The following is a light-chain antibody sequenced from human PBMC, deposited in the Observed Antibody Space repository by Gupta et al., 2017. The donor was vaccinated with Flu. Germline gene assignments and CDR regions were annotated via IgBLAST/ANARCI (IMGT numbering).Light chain of an antibody. Sequence: LSXXXGDRVTITCRASQSISSWLAWYQQKPGKAPKLLIYKASTLESGVPSRFGGSGSGTEFTLTISSLQPDDFATYYCQHYNTYLYSFGQGTKLEIK. V-gene: IGKV1-5*03. J-gene: IGKJ2*03. CDR2: KAS. CDR1: QSISSW. CDR3: QHYNTYLYS.